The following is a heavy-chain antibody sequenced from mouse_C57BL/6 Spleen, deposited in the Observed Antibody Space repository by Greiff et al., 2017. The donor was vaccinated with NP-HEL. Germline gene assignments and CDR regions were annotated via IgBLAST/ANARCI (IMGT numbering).Heavy chain of an antibody. CDR3: ARYVYGSSYFDY. Sequence: VQLQQSGPVLVKPGASVKMSCKASGYTFTDYYMNWVKQSHGKSLEWIGVINPYNGGTSYNQKFKGKATLTVDKSSSTAYMELNSLTSEDSAVYYCARYVYGSSYFDYWGQGTTLTVSS. V-gene: IGHV1-19*01. CDR2: INPYNGGT. D-gene: IGHD1-1*01. CDR1: GYTFTDYY. J-gene: IGHJ2*01.